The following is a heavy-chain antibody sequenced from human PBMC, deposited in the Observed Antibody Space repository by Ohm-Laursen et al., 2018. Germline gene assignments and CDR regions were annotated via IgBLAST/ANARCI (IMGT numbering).Heavy chain of an antibody. CDR2: MNPNSGNT. D-gene: IGHD3-22*01. CDR1: GYTFTSYD. J-gene: IGHJ5*02. CDR3: ARTYYYDSSDYSNWFDP. V-gene: IGHV1-8*01. Sequence: AAVKVSCKASGYTFTSYDINWVRQATGQGLEWMGWMNPNSGNTGYAKKFQGKVTMTRNTSISTAYMELSSLRSEDTAVYYCARTYYYDSSDYSNWFDPWGQGTLVTVSS.